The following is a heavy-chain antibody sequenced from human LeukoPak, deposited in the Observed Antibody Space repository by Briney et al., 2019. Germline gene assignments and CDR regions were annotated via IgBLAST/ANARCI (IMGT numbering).Heavy chain of an antibody. J-gene: IGHJ4*02. V-gene: IGHV3-48*01. Sequence: PGGSLRLSCAPSGFTFSSYGMNWVRQAPGKGLEWISYIGSSSRSIYYADSVKGRFTISRDNARNSLYLQMNSLRAEDTAVYYCARALNLLDPVTLDYWGQGTLVTVSS. CDR2: IGSSSRSI. CDR1: GFTFSSYG. D-gene: IGHD1-1*01. CDR3: ARALNLLDPVTLDY.